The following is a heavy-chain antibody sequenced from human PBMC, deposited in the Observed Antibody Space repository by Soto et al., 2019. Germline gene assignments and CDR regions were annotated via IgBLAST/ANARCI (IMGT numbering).Heavy chain of an antibody. CDR3: ARPLPRGGYYYYYGMDV. V-gene: IGHV5-10-1*01. CDR2: IDPSDSYT. Sequence: PGESLKISCKGSGYSFTSYWISWVRQMPGKGLEWMGRIDPSDSYTNYSPSFQGHVTISADKSISTAYLQWSSLKASDTAMYYCARPLPRGGYYYYYGMDVWGQGTTVTVSS. CDR1: GYSFTSYW. J-gene: IGHJ6*02. D-gene: IGHD3-16*01.